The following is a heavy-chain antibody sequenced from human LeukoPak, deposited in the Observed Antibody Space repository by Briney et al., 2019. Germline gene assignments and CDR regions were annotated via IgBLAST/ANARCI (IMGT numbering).Heavy chain of an antibody. D-gene: IGHD4-17*01. CDR1: GGSFSGYY. V-gene: IGHV4-34*01. CDR2: INHSGST. CDR3: ARATVTTWYMDV. Sequence: PSETLSLTCAVYGGSFSGYYWSWIRQPPGKGLEWIGEINHSGSTNYNPSLKSRVTISVDTSKNQFSLKLSSVTAADTAVYYCARATVTTWYMDVWGKGTTVTVSS. J-gene: IGHJ6*03.